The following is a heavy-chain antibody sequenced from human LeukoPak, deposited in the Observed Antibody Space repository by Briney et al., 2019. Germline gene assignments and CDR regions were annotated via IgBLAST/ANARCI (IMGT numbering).Heavy chain of an antibody. Sequence: TGGSLRLSCAGSGFTFSSYSMNCVRQAPGKGLEWVSSISSSSSYIYYADSVKGRFTISRDNAKNSLYLQMNSLRAEDTAVYYCARVPRVVPAAIYYYYMDVWGKGTTVTVSS. CDR2: ISSSSSYI. CDR3: ARVPRVVPAAIYYYYMDV. D-gene: IGHD2-2*01. V-gene: IGHV3-21*04. J-gene: IGHJ6*03. CDR1: GFTFSSYS.